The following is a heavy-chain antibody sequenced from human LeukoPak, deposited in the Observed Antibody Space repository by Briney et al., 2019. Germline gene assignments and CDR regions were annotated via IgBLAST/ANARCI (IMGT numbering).Heavy chain of an antibody. J-gene: IGHJ2*01. D-gene: IGHD7-27*01. V-gene: IGHV1-18*01. CDR1: GYTFTNYG. Sequence: ASVKVSCKASGYTFTNYGISWVRQAPGQGLEWMGWISAYNGNTNYAQNLQSRVTMTTDTSTSTAYMELRSLRSDDTAVYYCARKKTGAWFFDLWGRGTLVTVSS. CDR2: ISAYNGNT. CDR3: ARKKTGAWFFDL.